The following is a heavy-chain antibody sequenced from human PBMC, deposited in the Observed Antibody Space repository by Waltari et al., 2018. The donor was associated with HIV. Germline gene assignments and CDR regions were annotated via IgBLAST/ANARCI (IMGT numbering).Heavy chain of an antibody. J-gene: IGHJ4*02. V-gene: IGHV4-61*02. Sequence: QVQLQESGPGLVQPSPTLSLTCTVSGGSIRSASYYWSWIRQPAGKGLEWIGRLYTSGSTNDNPSRKSRDTISVDTSKNQFALKLSSVTAADTAVYYCARDHCSGGSCYFFDYGGQGTLGTVSS. CDR2: LYTSGST. CDR1: GGSIRSASYY. CDR3: ARDHCSGGSCYFFDY. D-gene: IGHD2-15*01.